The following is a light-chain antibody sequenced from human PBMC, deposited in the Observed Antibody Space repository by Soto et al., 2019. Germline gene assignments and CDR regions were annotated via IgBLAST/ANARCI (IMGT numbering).Light chain of an antibody. V-gene: IGLV2-14*01. CDR3: SSYSGSTAFYV. Sequence: QSVLTQPASVSGSPGQSITISCTGTSSDVGYYNFVSWYQQHPGKAPKLINYEVSNRPSGVSNRFSASKSGNTASLTISGLQAEDEADYHCSSYSGSTAFYVFGTGTKLTVL. CDR2: EVS. CDR1: SSDVGYYNF. J-gene: IGLJ1*01.